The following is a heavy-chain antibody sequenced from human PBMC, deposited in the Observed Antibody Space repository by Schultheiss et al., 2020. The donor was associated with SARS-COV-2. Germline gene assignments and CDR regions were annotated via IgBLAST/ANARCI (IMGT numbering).Heavy chain of an antibody. CDR1: GGSFSGYY. CDR3: ARDDGGYPRSPSYWYFDL. J-gene: IGHJ2*01. D-gene: IGHD4-23*01. CDR2: ILYSGST. V-gene: IGHV4-59*01. Sequence: SETLSLTCAVFGGSFSGYYWSWIRQPPGKGLEWIGSILYSGSTYYNPSLKSRVTISVDTSKNQFSLYLNSVTAADTAVYYCARDDGGYPRSPSYWYFDLWGRGTLVTVSS.